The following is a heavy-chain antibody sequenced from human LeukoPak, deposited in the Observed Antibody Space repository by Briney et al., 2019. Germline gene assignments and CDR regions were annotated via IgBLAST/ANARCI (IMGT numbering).Heavy chain of an antibody. CDR2: INHSGST. CDR1: GGSFSGYY. J-gene: IGHJ4*02. Sequence: PSETLPLTCAVYGGSFSGYYWSWIRQPPGKGLEWIGEINHSGSTNYNPSLKSRVTISVDTSKNQFSLKLSSVTAADTAVYYCARGGRSSGYYFPYDYWGQGTLVTVSS. V-gene: IGHV4-34*01. D-gene: IGHD3-22*01. CDR3: ARGGRSSGYYFPYDY.